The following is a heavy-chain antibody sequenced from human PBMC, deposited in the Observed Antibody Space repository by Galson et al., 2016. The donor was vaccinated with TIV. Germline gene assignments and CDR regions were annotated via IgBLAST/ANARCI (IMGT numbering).Heavy chain of an antibody. D-gene: IGHD3-16*01. CDR1: GDTFSGYY. J-gene: IGHJ6*04. CDR2: INPKSGST. Sequence: SVKVSCKASGDTFSGYYIYWVRQAPGQGLEWMGWINPKSGSTKYAQRFQGRVTMTRDTSISTAYMEVSWLRPDDTAVFYCARVVTGGYVDVGGKGTSVTVSS. CDR3: ARVVTGGYVDV. V-gene: IGHV1-2*02.